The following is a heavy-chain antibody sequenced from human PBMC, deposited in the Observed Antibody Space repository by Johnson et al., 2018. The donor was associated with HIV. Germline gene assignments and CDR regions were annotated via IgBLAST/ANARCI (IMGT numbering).Heavy chain of an antibody. CDR2: IWYDGSNE. V-gene: IGHV3-33*01. D-gene: IGHD6-25*01. CDR3: AMLSDNDGLDI. J-gene: IGHJ3*02. Sequence: QEQLVESGGGVVQPGRSLRLSCAASGFRFRSYVMHWVRQAPGKGLEWVAAIWYDGSNEYYADSVKCRFTISRDNSKNTVFLHMNRLRAEDPALYYCAMLSDNDGLDIWGQGKMVAVSS. CDR1: GFRFRSYV.